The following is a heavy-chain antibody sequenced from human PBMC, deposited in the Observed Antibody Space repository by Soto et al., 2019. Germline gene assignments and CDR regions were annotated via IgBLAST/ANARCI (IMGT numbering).Heavy chain of an antibody. V-gene: IGHV1-46*01. CDR3: ARARDFYDSGTYSPFHFDC. CDR2: INPSGGST. Sequence: ASVKVSCKAFGYIFTDYYLHWVRQAPGQGLEWMGIINPSGGSTTYAQGFQGRVTVTRDTSTSTVYMELSSLRSEDTAVYYCARARDFYDSGTYSPFHFDCWGQGALVTVSS. D-gene: IGHD3-22*01. J-gene: IGHJ4*02. CDR1: GYIFTDYY.